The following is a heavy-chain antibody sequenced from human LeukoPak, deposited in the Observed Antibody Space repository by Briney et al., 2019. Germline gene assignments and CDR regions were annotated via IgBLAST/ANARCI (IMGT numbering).Heavy chain of an antibody. CDR2: INSDGSST. V-gene: IGHV3-74*01. D-gene: IGHD2-2*01. Sequence: GGSLRLSCAASGFTFSSYWMHWVRQAPGKGLEWVSRINSDGSSTSYADSVEGRFTISRDNAKNTLYLQMNSLRAEDTAVYYCARDFGHCSSTSCFYFDYWGQGTLVTVSS. CDR1: GFTFSSYW. CDR3: ARDFGHCSSTSCFYFDY. J-gene: IGHJ4*02.